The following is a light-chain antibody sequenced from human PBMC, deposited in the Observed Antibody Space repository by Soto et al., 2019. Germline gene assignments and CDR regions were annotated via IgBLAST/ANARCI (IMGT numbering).Light chain of an antibody. V-gene: IGLV2-14*01. CDR1: SSDVGGYNY. CDR2: DVS. CDR3: SSYTSSSTGDV. Sequence: QSARTQPASVSGSPGQSITISCTGTSSDVGGYNYVSWYQQHPGKAPKLMIYDVSNRPSGVSNRFSGSKSGNTASLTISGLQAEDEADYYCSSYTSSSTGDVFGTVSKVTVL. J-gene: IGLJ1*01.